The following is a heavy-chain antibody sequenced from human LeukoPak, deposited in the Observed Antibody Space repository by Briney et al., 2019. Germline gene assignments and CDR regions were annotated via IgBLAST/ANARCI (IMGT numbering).Heavy chain of an antibody. CDR3: ARSGSFDAFDI. D-gene: IGHD1-26*01. CDR2: INPSGGST. V-gene: IGHV1-46*01. CDR1: GYTFTSYG. J-gene: IGHJ3*02. Sequence: VASVKVSCKASGYTFTSYGISWVRQAPGQGLEWMGIINPSGGSTSYAQKFQGRVTMTRDTSTSTVYMELSSLRSEDTAVYYCARSGSFDAFDIWGQGTMVTVSS.